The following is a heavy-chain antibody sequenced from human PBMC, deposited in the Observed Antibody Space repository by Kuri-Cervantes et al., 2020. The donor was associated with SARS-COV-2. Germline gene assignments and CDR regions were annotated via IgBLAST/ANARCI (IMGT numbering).Heavy chain of an antibody. J-gene: IGHJ6*02. CDR3: ARDIYSPNCSSTSCPYYYYYYGMDV. Sequence: ASVKVSCRASGGTFSSYAISWVRQAPGQGLEWMGWISAHNGNTNYAQKVQGRVTMTTDTSTNTAYMELRSLRSDDTAVYYCARDIYSPNCSSTSCPYYYYYYGMDVWGQGTTVTVSS. D-gene: IGHD2-2*01. CDR2: ISAHNGNT. V-gene: IGHV1-18*01. CDR1: GGTFSSYA.